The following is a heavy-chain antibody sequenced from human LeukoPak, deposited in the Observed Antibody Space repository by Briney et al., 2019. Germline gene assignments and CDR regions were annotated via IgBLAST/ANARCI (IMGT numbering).Heavy chain of an antibody. CDR2: IYHSGST. J-gene: IGHJ3*02. V-gene: IGHV4-4*02. D-gene: IGHD5-24*01. CDR3: ARTEVEMATSYAFDI. CDR1: GGSISSSNW. Sequence: SETLSLTCAVSGGSISSSNWWSWVRQPPGKGLEWIGEIYHSGSTNYNPSLKSRVTISVDKSKNQFSLKLSSVTAADTAVYYCARTEVEMATSYAFDIWGQGTMVTVSS.